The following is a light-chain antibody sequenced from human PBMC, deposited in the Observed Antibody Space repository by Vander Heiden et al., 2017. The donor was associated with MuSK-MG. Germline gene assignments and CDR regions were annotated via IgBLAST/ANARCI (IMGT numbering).Light chain of an antibody. CDR3: QQYDSTPYT. CDR2: WAS. CDR1: QSVLYSSNNKNY. J-gene: IGKJ2*01. V-gene: IGKV4-1*01. Sequence: DIVMTQPPDSLAGSLGERATINCKSSQSVLYSSNNKNYLAWYQQKPGQPPKLLIYWASTRESGVPDRFSGSGSGTDFTLTISSLQAEDVAVYYCQQYDSTPYTFGQGTKLEIK.